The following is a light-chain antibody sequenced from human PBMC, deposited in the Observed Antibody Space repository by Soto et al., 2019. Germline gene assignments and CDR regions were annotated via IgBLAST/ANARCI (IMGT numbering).Light chain of an antibody. CDR2: SNN. V-gene: IGLV1-44*01. CDR1: TSNFGGNS. CDR3: AAWDDSLNGWV. J-gene: IGLJ3*02. Sequence: QSVLTQPPSASGTPGQRVIISCSGSTSNFGGNSANWYQQFPGTAPKVLIYSNNQRPSGVPDRFSGSKSGTSASLAISGLQSDDEADYYCAAWDDSLNGWVFGGGTKVTVL.